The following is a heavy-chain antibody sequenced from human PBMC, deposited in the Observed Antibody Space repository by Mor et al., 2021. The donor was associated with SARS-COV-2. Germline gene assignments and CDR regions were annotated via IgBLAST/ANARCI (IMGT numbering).Heavy chain of an antibody. CDR2: DGNKD. V-gene: IGHV3-30*10. Sequence: DGNKDYYTDSVEGRFTISRDNSKTTLYLQMHALTPEDTAMYYCTKEVDYGDYGFDSWGQGTLVTVSS. D-gene: IGHD4-17*01. CDR3: TKEVDYGDYGFDS. J-gene: IGHJ4*02.